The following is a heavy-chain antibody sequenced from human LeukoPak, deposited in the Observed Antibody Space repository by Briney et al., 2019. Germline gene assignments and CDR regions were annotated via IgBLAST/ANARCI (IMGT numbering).Heavy chain of an antibody. CDR2: IYHSGST. CDR1: GGSISSSNW. CDR3: ARVKRSDYYDSSGYYYLFDY. V-gene: IGHV4-4*02. Sequence: SETLSLTCAVSGGSISSSNWWSWDRQPPGKGLEWIGEIYHSGSTNYNPSLKSRVTISVDKSKNQFSLKLSSVTAADTAVYYCARVKRSDYYDSSGYYYLFDYWGQGTLVTVSS. D-gene: IGHD3-22*01. J-gene: IGHJ4*02.